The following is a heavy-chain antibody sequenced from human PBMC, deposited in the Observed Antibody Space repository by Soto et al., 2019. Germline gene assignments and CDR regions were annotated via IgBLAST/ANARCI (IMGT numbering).Heavy chain of an antibody. CDR3: ARLQFGEGFDY. CDR1: GGSISGGGFS. V-gene: IGHV4-30-2*01. J-gene: IGHJ4*02. D-gene: IGHD3-10*01. Sequence: PSETLSLTCAVSGGSISGGGFSWSWIRQPPGKGLEWIGYILHTGGTQYNPSFKSRVSMSVDKSKNQFSLHLTSVTAADTAVYYCARLQFGEGFDYWGQGALVTVSS. CDR2: ILHTGGT.